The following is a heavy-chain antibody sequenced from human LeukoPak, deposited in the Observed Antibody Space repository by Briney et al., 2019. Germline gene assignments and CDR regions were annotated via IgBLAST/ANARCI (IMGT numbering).Heavy chain of an antibody. CDR3: ARVTLVLDY. CDR1: GGSFSGYY. Sequence: SETLSLTCAVYGGSFSGYYWSWIRQPPGKGLEWIGYIYYSGSTNYNPSLKSRVTISVDTSKNQFSLKLSSVTAADTAVYYCARVTLVLDYWGQGTLVTVSS. CDR2: IYYSGST. D-gene: IGHD3-16*01. V-gene: IGHV4-59*12. J-gene: IGHJ4*02.